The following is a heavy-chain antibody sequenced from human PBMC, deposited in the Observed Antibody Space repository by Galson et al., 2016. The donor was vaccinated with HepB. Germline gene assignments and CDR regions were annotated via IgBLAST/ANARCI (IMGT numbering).Heavy chain of an antibody. D-gene: IGHD3-22*01. CDR3: ARDDYDNNVYPL. CDR1: EFTFSTYN. Sequence: SLRLSCAASEFTFSTYNMNWVRQAPGKGLEWLSYINSDGDSIYYADSVRGRFTVSRDNAKNSLYLQLNGLRDEDTAGYYCARDDYDNNVYPLWGQGTLVTVSS. V-gene: IGHV3-48*02. CDR2: INSDGDSI. J-gene: IGHJ4*02.